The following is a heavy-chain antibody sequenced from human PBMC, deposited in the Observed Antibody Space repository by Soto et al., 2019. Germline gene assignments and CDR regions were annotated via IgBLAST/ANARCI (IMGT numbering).Heavy chain of an antibody. J-gene: IGHJ4*02. CDR2: IYYSGST. Sequence: QVQLQESGPGLVKPSETLSLTCTVSGGSISSYYWSWIRQPPGKGLEWIGYIYYSGSTNYNPSLMSRVTISVDTSKNQFSLKLSSVTAADTAVYYCARVFRIGSSWYLGYYFDYWGQGTLVTVSS. V-gene: IGHV4-59*01. CDR1: GGSISSYY. CDR3: ARVFRIGSSWYLGYYFDY. D-gene: IGHD6-13*01.